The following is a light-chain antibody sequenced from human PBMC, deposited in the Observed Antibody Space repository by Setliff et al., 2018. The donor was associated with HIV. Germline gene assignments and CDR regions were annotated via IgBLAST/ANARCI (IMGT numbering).Light chain of an antibody. Sequence: QSVLTQPASVSGSPGQSITISCTGTSSDVGGYNYVSWYQQHPGKAPKLMIYDVNNRPSGISHRFSGSKSGNAASLTISGLQAGDEADYYCSSYRSSSGLVFGGGTKVTVL. CDR1: SSDVGGYNY. CDR3: SSYRSSSGLV. V-gene: IGLV2-14*03. J-gene: IGLJ2*01. CDR2: DVN.